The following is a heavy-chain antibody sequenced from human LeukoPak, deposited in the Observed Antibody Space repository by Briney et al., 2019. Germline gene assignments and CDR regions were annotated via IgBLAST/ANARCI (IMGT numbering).Heavy chain of an antibody. V-gene: IGHV4-59*01. D-gene: IGHD5-24*01. CDR3: VRDKGDGTRPSSERFDY. CDR2: ISNGGST. CDR1: GGSISSYY. J-gene: IGHJ4*02. Sequence: SETLSLTCTVSGGSISSYYWSWIRQPPGEGLEWIGYISNGGSTNYNPSLKSRAAISVDTSKNQFSLNLTSVTAADTAVYYCVRDKGDGTRPSSERFDYWGQGTLVTVSS.